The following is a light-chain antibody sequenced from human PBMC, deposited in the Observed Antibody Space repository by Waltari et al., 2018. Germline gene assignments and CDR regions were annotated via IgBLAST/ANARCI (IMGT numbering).Light chain of an antibody. CDR2: DAS. CDR1: QSVSSNF. J-gene: IGKJ2*01. V-gene: IGKV3D-20*01. CDR3: QQYGSLPNT. Sequence: EIVLTQSPATLSWSPGERATLSCGASQSVSSNFLAWYQQKPALAPRLLIYDASSRATGTPDRFSGSGSGTDFTLTISRLEPEDFAVYYCQQYGSLPNTFGQGTKLEIK.